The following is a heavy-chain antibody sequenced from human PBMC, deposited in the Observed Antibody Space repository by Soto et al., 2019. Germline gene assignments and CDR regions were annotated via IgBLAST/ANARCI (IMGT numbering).Heavy chain of an antibody. J-gene: IGHJ4*02. CDR3: SKGSIEYSASVDN. CDR1: GFSFSSYA. CDR2: ISARGGSS. Sequence: EVQLLESGGGLVQPGGSRRLACVASGFSFSSYAMVWVRQAPGKGLEWVSVISARGGSSYFADTVKGRFTISRDNSKNLLSLEMNSLRAEDTAIYFCSKGSIEYSASVDNWGQGTLVRVS. D-gene: IGHD5-12*01. V-gene: IGHV3-23*01.